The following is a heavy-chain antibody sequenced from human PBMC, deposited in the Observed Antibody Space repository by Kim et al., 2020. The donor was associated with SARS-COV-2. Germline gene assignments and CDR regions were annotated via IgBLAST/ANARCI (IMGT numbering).Heavy chain of an antibody. D-gene: IGHD5-12*01. CDR3: AKDIGRMATIIGFDY. V-gene: IGHV3-9*01. J-gene: IGHJ4*02. CDR1: GFTFDDYA. CDR2: ISWNSGSI. Sequence: GGSLRLSCAASGFTFDDYAMHWVRQAPGKGLEWVSGISWNSGSIGYADSVKGRFTISRDNAKNSLYLQMNSLRAEDTALYYCAKDIGRMATIIGFDYWGQGTLVTVSS.